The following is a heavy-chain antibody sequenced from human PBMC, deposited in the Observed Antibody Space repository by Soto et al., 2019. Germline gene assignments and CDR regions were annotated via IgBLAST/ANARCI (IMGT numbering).Heavy chain of an antibody. D-gene: IGHD3-3*01. Sequence: PSETLSLTCYVHGESFRGYSWSWIRQPPGKGLEWIGEINFRGTTNYHPSLKSRVSMSVDTSKNQISLNMSSVTAADTALYFCTRKLEASIRLVEWFSYKWFDPWGPGTLVTVSS. CDR2: INFRGTT. CDR3: TRKLEASIRLVEWFSYKWFDP. V-gene: IGHV4-34*01. CDR1: GESFRGYS. J-gene: IGHJ5*02.